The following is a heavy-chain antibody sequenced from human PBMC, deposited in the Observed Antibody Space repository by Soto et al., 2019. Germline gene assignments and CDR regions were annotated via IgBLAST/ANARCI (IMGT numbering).Heavy chain of an antibody. CDR1: GYTFTSLG. V-gene: IGHV1-18*04. Sequence: QVHLGQSGAEVNNPGASVKVSCKASGYTFTSLGISWVRQAPGKGLVWMGWISAYTVNTNYAHKLQVRVTMTTDTSTSKAYMELRSRRSDDTAVYCCESIGEDSYGSDYWGQGTLVTVSS. J-gene: IGHJ4*02. D-gene: IGHD5-18*01. CDR3: ESIGEDSYGSDY. CDR2: ISAYTVNT.